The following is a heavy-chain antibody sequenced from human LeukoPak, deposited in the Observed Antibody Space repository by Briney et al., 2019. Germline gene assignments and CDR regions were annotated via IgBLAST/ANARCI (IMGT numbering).Heavy chain of an antibody. J-gene: IGHJ4*02. D-gene: IGHD1-26*01. CDR1: GFTFNNYW. Sequence: GGSLRLSCVASGFTFNNYWMHWVRQAPGKGLVWVSRINSDESSTNYADSVKGRFTISRDNAKNTLYLQMNSLRAEDTAVYYCARGSISGSYYLLRYWGQGALVTVSS. CDR3: ARGSISGSYYLLRY. CDR2: INSDESST. V-gene: IGHV3-74*01.